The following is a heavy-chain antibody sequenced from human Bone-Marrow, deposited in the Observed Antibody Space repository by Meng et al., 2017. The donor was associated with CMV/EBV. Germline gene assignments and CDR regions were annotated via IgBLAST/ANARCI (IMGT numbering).Heavy chain of an antibody. D-gene: IGHD3-3*01. V-gene: IGHV3-66*02. CDR3: ARDRPLRFATYYYGMDV. CDR2: IYSGGST. J-gene: IGHJ6*02. Sequence: GESLKISCAASGFTFSSYAMSWVRQAPGKGLEWVSVIYSGGSTYYADSVKGRFTISRDNSKNTLYLQMNSLRAEDTAVYYCARDRPLRFATYYYGMDVWGQGTTVTVAS. CDR1: GFTFSSYA.